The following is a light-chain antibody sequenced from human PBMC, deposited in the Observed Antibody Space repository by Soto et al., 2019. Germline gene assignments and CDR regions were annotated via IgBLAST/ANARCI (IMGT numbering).Light chain of an antibody. CDR2: GAS. CDR1: QSVNSNY. V-gene: IGKV3-20*01. CDR3: QQYGGLPRT. Sequence: EIVLTQSPATLSLSPGERATLSCRASQSVNSNYLAWFQQKPGQAPRLLIYGASNRATGIPDRFSGSGSGTDFTLTISRLEPEDFAVYYCQQYGGLPRTFGQGTKVDIK. J-gene: IGKJ1*01.